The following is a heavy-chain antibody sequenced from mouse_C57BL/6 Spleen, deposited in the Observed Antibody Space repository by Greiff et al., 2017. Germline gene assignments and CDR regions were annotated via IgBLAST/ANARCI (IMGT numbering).Heavy chain of an antibody. D-gene: IGHD2-4*01. CDR2: IYPSDSET. Sequence: QVQLQQPGAELVRPGSSVKLSCKASGYTFTSYWMDWVKQRPGQGLEWIGNIYPSDSETHYNQKFKDKATLTVDKSSSTAYRQLSSLTSEDSAVYYCARSGLRRMDYWGQGTSVTVSS. J-gene: IGHJ4*01. CDR1: GYTFTSYW. V-gene: IGHV1-61*01. CDR3: ARSGLRRMDY.